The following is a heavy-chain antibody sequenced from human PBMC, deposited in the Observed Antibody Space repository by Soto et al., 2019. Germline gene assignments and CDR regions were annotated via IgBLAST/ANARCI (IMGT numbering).Heavy chain of an antibody. V-gene: IGHV4-59*02. CDR3: AGEPAGSGKDTWFDP. CDR2: IYYTGST. CDR1: GGSVSRHY. Sequence: QVQLQESGPGLVRPSETLSLTCTVSGGSVSRHYWSWIRQPPGKGLEWIGYIYYTGSTYHNPSLNSRVTSALDTPRNELLLHLSASTSADTAAHSCAGEPAGSGKDTWFDPCGQGNLVNVSS. D-gene: IGHD3-10*01. J-gene: IGHJ5*02.